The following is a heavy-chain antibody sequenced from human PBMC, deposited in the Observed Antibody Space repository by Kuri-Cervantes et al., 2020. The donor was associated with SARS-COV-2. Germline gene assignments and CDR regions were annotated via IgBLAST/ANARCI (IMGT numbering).Heavy chain of an antibody. J-gene: IGHJ6*03. V-gene: IGHV4-34*01. CDR2: INHSGST. CDR1: GGSFNSYY. Sequence: SETLSLTCAVYGGSFNSYYWSWIRQPPGKGLEWIGEINHSGSTNYNPSLKSRVTISVDTSKNQFSLKLSSVTAADTAMYYCARGAANYYYMDVWGKGTTVTVSS. CDR3: ARGAANYYYMDV.